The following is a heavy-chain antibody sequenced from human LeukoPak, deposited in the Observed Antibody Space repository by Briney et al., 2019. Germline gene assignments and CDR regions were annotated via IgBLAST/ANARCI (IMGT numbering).Heavy chain of an antibody. CDR3: AKDRYQGFCSNGICHTFDY. CDR2: ISGSGSSS. V-gene: IGHV3-23*01. CDR1: GFSFSSYA. D-gene: IGHD2-8*01. Sequence: GGSLRLSCAASGFSFSSYAMSWVRQAPGKGLEWVSAISGSGSSSYYADSVKGRFTISRDNSKNTLYLQINSLRAEDAAVYYCAKDRYQGFCSNGICHTFDYWGQGTLVTVSS. J-gene: IGHJ4*02.